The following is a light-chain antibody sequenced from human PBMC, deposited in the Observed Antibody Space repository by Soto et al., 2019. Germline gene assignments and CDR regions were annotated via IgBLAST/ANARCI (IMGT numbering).Light chain of an antibody. Sequence: QSVLTQPPSASGTPGQKVTISCSGSSSNIGSNAVNWYQQVPGTAPKLLIYSNNQRPSGVPDRFSGSKSGTSASLAISGLRSEDEADYYCAAWDDSMSGYVFGTGTKVTVL. CDR3: AAWDDSMSGYV. CDR1: SSNIGSNA. J-gene: IGLJ1*01. V-gene: IGLV1-47*02. CDR2: SNN.